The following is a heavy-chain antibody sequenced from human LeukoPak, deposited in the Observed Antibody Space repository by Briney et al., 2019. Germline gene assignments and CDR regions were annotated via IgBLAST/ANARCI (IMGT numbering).Heavy chain of an antibody. CDR2: ISSNGGST. D-gene: IGHD4-17*01. CDR3: VKEPHDYGDYFDY. J-gene: IGHJ4*02. CDR1: GFTFSSYA. Sequence: GGSLRLPCSASGFTFSSYAMHWVRQAPGKGLEYVSAISSNGGSTCYADSVKGRFTISRDNSKNTLYLQMSSLRAEDTAVYYCVKEPHDYGDYFDYWGQGTLVTVSS. V-gene: IGHV3-64D*09.